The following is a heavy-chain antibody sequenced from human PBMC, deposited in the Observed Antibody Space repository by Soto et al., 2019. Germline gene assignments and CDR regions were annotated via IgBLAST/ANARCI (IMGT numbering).Heavy chain of an antibody. D-gene: IGHD6-13*01. CDR1: SGSINSNY. Sequence: PSETLCLTCTVSSGSINSNYWSWIRQPPGKGLEWIGYVYYSGSTNYNPSLKSRVTISVDTSKNQFSLKVSSVTAADTAVYYCLYSSSWYYFDYWGQGMLVTVSS. J-gene: IGHJ4*02. V-gene: IGHV4-59*08. CDR3: LYSSSWYYFDY. CDR2: VYYSGST.